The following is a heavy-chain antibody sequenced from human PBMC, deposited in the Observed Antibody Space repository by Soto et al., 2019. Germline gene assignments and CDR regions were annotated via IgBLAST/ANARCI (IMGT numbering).Heavy chain of an antibody. CDR1: GLIFSNYW. J-gene: IGHJ6*02. V-gene: IGHV3-7*05. CDR3: ARDSSSSGGLDV. CDR2: IKQDGSEQ. Sequence: GGSLRLSCAASGLIFSNYWMNWVRQAPGKGPEWVANIKQDGSEQYYVDSVKGRSTISRDNAMSSLSLQMNSLRAEDTAVYYCARDSSSSGGLDVWGQGTTVTVSS. D-gene: IGHD6-6*01.